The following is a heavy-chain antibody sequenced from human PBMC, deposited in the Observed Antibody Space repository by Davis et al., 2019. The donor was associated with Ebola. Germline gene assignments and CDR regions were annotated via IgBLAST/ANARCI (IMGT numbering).Heavy chain of an antibody. D-gene: IGHD6-6*01. CDR2: MSYIGGV. J-gene: IGHJ5*02. V-gene: IGHV4-59*12. CDR3: ARGGSFLGP. Sequence: SETLSLTCTVSGDSISNYYWTWIRQPPRKGLEWIAYMSYIGGVNYNPSLKSRVTISVDTSKNQFSLKLSSVTAADTAVYYCARGGSFLGPWGQGTLVTVSS. CDR1: GDSISNYY.